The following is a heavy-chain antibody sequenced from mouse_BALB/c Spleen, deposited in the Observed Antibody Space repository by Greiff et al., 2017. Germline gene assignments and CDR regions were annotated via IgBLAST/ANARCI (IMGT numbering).Heavy chain of an antibody. D-gene: IGHD4-1*01. CDR1: GFTFSSYT. V-gene: IGHV5-6-4*01. CDR2: ISSGGSYT. CDR3: TRGDWDDAMDY. J-gene: IGHJ4*01. Sequence: EVMLVESGGGLVKPGGSLKLSCAASGFTFSSYTMSWVRQTPEKRLEWVATISSGGSYTYYPDSVKGRFTISRDNAKNTLYLQMSSLKSEDTAMYYCTRGDWDDAMDYWGQGTSVTVSS.